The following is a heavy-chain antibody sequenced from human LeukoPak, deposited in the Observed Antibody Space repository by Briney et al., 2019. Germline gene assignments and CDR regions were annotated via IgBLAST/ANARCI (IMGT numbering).Heavy chain of an antibody. D-gene: IGHD1-26*01. CDR2: IRYDGSDR. CDR1: GFTFSRDG. V-gene: IGHV3-30*02. CDR3: AKDPLTAREQPTSYFDY. J-gene: IGHJ4*02. Sequence: GGSLRLSCAACGFTFSRDGMHWVRQAPGKGLEWGTFIRYDGSDRYYADSVKDRFTISRENSKNTLYLQMNSLRTEDTAVYYCAKDPLTAREQPTSYFDYWGQGTLVTVSS.